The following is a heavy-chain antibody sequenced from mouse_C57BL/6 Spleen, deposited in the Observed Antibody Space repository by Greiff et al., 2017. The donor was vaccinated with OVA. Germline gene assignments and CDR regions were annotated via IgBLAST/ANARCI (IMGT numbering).Heavy chain of an antibody. V-gene: IGHV1-54*01. J-gene: IGHJ2*01. CDR3: GKGATVVAFGC. CDR1: GYAFTNYL. Sequence: VQLQQSGAELVRPGTSVKVSCKASGYAFTNYLIEWVKQRPGQGLEWIGVINPGSGGTNYNEKFKGKATLTADKSSSTAYMQLSSLTSEDSAVYFCGKGATVVAFGCWGQGTTLTVAS. D-gene: IGHD1-1*01. CDR2: INPGSGGT.